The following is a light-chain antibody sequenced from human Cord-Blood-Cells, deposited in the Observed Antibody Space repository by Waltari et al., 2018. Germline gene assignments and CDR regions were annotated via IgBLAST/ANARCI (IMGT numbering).Light chain of an antibody. J-gene: IGKJ1*01. V-gene: IGKV4-1*01. CDR2: WAS. CDR3: QQYYSTPWT. Sequence: DIVMTQSPDSLAVSLGEGATINCNASQSVLYSSNNKNYLAWYQQKPGQPPKLLIYWASTRESGVPDRFSGSGSGTDFTLTISSLQAEDVAVYYCQQYYSTPWTFGQGTKVEIK. CDR1: QSVLYSSNNKNY.